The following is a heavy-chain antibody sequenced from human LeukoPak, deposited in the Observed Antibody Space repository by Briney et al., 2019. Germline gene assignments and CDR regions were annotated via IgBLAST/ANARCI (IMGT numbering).Heavy chain of an antibody. CDR1: GGSISSYY. CDR2: IYYSGST. D-gene: IGHD6-13*01. Sequence: KPSETLSLTCTVSGGSISSYYWSWIRQPPGKGLEWIGYIYYSGSTNYNPSLKSRVTISVDTSKNQFSLKLSSATAADTAVYYCARSIAAAGTFATTFDPWGQGTLVTVSS. J-gene: IGHJ5*02. V-gene: IGHV4-59*08. CDR3: ARSIAAAGTFATTFDP.